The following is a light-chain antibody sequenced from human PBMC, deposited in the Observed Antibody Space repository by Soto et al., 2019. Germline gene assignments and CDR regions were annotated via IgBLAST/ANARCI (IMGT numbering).Light chain of an antibody. CDR2: AAS. CDR1: QGISNW. Sequence: DIQMTQSPSSVSASLGDRVSITCRASQGISNWLACYQQKPGRAPKLLIYAASSLQSGVSSRFSGSGPGTDLTLTITSLQPADFATHYCQQGNSVPFTFVPGTKVDLX. CDR3: QQGNSVPFT. J-gene: IGKJ3*01. V-gene: IGKV1D-12*01.